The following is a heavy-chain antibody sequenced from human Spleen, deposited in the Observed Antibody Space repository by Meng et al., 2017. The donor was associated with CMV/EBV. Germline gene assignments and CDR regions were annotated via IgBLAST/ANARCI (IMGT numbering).Heavy chain of an antibody. V-gene: IGHV3-7*03. Sequence: GESLKISCAASGFTFSNFWMSWVRQAPGKGLEWVANIKEDGGEKYYVDSVRGRFTVSRDNAKNSLYLQMNSLRAEDTAVYYCARVEYYYYGMDVWGQGTTVTVSS. CDR3: ARVEYYYYGMDV. J-gene: IGHJ6*02. CDR2: IKEDGGEK. CDR1: GFTFSNFW.